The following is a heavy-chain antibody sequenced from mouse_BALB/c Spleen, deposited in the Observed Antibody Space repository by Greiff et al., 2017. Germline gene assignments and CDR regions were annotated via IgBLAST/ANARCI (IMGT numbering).Heavy chain of an antibody. CDR1: GYTFSSYW. CDR2: ILPGSGST. Sequence: QVQLKESGAELMKPGASVKISCKATGYTFSSYWIEWVKQRPGHGLEWIGEILPGSGSTNYNEKFKGKATFTADTSSNTAYMQLSSLTSEDSAVYYCARSPYYGYGAYWGQGTLVTVSA. D-gene: IGHD1-2*01. V-gene: IGHV1-9*01. CDR3: ARSPYYGYGAY. J-gene: IGHJ3*01.